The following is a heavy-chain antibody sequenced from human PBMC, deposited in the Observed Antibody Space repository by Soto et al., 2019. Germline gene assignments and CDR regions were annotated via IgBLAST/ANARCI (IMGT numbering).Heavy chain of an antibody. CDR2: FNAGNGNT. Sequence: QVHLVQSGAEEKKPGASVKVSCKASGYTFTTYAVHWVRQAPGQRPGWMGWFNAGNGNTKYSQKFQGRVTITMDTSXXTXYXXLSSLRSEDTAVYYCARDCITTSCYSGYYYYGMDVWGQGTTVTVSS. CDR1: GYTFTTYA. V-gene: IGHV1-3*05. D-gene: IGHD2-2*01. J-gene: IGHJ6*02. CDR3: ARDCITTSCYSGYYYYGMDV.